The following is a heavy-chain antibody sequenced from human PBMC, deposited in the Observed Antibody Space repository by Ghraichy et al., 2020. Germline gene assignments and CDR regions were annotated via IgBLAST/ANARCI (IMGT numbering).Heavy chain of an antibody. V-gene: IGHV3-33*01. CDR1: GFTFSSYG. CDR2: IWYDGSNK. CDR3: ARDLHSSSDYYYGMDV. D-gene: IGHD6-6*01. Sequence: GGSLRLSCAASGFTFSSYGMHWVRQAPGKGLEWVAVIWYDGSNKYYADSVKGRFTISRDNSKNTLYLQMNSLRAEDTAVYYCARDLHSSSDYYYGMDVWGQGTTVTVSS. J-gene: IGHJ6*02.